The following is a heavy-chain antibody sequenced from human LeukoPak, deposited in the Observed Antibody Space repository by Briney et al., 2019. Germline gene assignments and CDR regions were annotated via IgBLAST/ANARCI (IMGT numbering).Heavy chain of an antibody. Sequence: ASVKVFCKASGYTFTDYYMHWVRQAPGQGLEWLGWINLNTGGINYAPKFQDRVTMTRDTSISTAHMELSRLRSDDTAVYYCARDQYSSSWYGSDYWGQGTLVTVSS. CDR2: INLNTGGI. V-gene: IGHV1-2*02. CDR1: GYTFTDYY. CDR3: ARDQYSSSWYGSDY. J-gene: IGHJ4*02. D-gene: IGHD6-13*01.